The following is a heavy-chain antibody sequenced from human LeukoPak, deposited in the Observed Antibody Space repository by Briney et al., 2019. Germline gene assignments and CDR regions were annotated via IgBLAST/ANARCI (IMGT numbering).Heavy chain of an antibody. CDR1: GFTVSSNY. Sequence: GGSLRLSCAASGFTVSSNYMSWVRQAPGKGLEWVSVIYSGGSTYYADSVKGRFTISRDNSKNSLYLQMNSLRAQDTAVYYCASSPPNWGLKYYFDYWGQGTLVTVSS. CDR2: IYSGGST. J-gene: IGHJ4*02. V-gene: IGHV3-53*01. D-gene: IGHD7-27*01. CDR3: ASSPPNWGLKYYFDY.